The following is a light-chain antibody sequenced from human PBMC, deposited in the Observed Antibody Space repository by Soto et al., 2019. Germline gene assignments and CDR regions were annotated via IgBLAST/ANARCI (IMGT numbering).Light chain of an antibody. V-gene: IGKV2-24*01. Sequence: EIVLTQTPLSSPVTLGQPASISCWSSQSLVPSNGNTYLGWLQQRPGQPPRLLIYQVSNRFSGVPDRLSGSGAGTDFTLKISRVEAEDVGIYYCMQATQLPITFGQGTRLEVK. CDR3: MQATQLPIT. CDR2: QVS. CDR1: QSLVPSNGNTY. J-gene: IGKJ5*01.